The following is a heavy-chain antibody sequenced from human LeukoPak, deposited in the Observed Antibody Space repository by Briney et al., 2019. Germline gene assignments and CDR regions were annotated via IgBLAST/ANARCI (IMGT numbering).Heavy chain of an antibody. Sequence: PGGSLRLSCAASGFTFSSYGMHWVRQAPGKGLEWVAVIWYDGSNKYYADSVKGRFTISRDNSKNTLYLQMNSLRAEDTAVYYCARDSYYGSGSYYYYFDYWGQGTLVTVSP. J-gene: IGHJ4*02. CDR2: IWYDGSNK. D-gene: IGHD3-10*01. CDR3: ARDSYYGSGSYYYYFDY. CDR1: GFTFSSYG. V-gene: IGHV3-33*01.